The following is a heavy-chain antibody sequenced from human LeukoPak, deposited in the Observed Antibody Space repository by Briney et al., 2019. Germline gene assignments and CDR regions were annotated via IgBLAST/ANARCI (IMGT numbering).Heavy chain of an antibody. D-gene: IGHD2-2*01. J-gene: IGHJ2*01. CDR3: ARDPVVGPFDL. CDR2: IYTSGST. Sequence: SETPSLTCTASGGSISSYYWSWIRQPAGKGLEWIGRIYTSGSTNYNPSLKSRVTMSVDTSKNQFSLKLSSVTAADTAVYYCARDPVVGPFDLWGRGTLVTVSS. CDR1: GGSISSYY. V-gene: IGHV4-4*07.